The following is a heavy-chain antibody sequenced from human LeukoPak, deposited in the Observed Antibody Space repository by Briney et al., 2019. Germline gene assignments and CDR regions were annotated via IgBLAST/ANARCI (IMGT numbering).Heavy chain of an antibody. CDR3: ARSEGSSWYGRYFDY. CDR2: INWNGGST. J-gene: IGHJ4*02. Sequence: GGSLRLSCAASGFTFDDYGMSWVRPAPGKGLEWVSGINWNGGSTGYADSVKGRFTISRDNAKNSLYLQMNSLRAEDTALYYCARSEGSSWYGRYFDYWDEGTLVTV. D-gene: IGHD6-13*01. V-gene: IGHV3-20*04. CDR1: GFTFDDYG.